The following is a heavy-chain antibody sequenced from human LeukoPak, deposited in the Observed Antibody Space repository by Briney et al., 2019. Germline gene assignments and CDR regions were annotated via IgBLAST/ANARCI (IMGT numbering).Heavy chain of an antibody. CDR2: INHSGST. V-gene: IGHV4-34*01. D-gene: IGHD2-15*01. CDR3: ARQAVVAANAGY. CDR1: GGSFSGYY. Sequence: NTSETLSLXCAVYGGSFSGYYWRWIRQPPGKGLEWIGEINHSGSTNYNPSLKSRVTISVDTSKNQFSLKLSSVTAADTAVYYCARQAVVAANAGYWGQGTLVTVSS. J-gene: IGHJ4*02.